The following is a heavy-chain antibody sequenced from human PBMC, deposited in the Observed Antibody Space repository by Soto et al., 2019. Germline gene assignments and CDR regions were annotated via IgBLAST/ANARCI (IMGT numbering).Heavy chain of an antibody. CDR3: AKGGYNYAFLFDC. CDR1: GFTFSTYA. J-gene: IGHJ4*02. Sequence: EVQLLESGGGLVQPGGSLRLSCAASGFTFSTYAMSWVLQAPGKGLEWVSTIDNSGGITYYVDSVKGRFNISRDKSNNTLNLQMNSLRADDTAVYYCAKGGYNYAFLFDCWGQGTLVTVSS. V-gene: IGHV3-23*05. D-gene: IGHD5-18*01. CDR2: IDNSGGIT.